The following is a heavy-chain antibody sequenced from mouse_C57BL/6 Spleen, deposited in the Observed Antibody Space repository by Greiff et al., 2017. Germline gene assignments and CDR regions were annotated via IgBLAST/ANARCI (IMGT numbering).Heavy chain of an antibody. V-gene: IGHV1-69*01. D-gene: IGHD2-2*01. Sequence: QVQLQQPGAELVMPGASVKLSCKASGYTFTSYWMHWVKQRPGQGLEWIGEIDPSDSYTNYNQKFKGKSTLTVDKSSSTAYMQLGSLTSEDSAVYYCATMVRRRNYFDYWGQGTTLTVSS. CDR1: GYTFTSYW. CDR2: IDPSDSYT. CDR3: ATMVRRRNYFDY. J-gene: IGHJ2*01.